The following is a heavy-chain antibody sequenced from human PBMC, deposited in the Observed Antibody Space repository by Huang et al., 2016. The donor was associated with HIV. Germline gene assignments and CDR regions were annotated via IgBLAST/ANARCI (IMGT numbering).Heavy chain of an antibody. D-gene: IGHD3-22*01. CDR3: ARNDYYDGLP. Sequence: QVQLVQSGAEVRRPGASVKISCKASGYSFSNYDLNWVRQTSGQGLEWMGWINPNSGVAGYAQKFQGRVTMTRNTSISTAYLELKSLTAEDTAVYYCARNDYYDGLPWGQGTMVTVSS. CDR1: GYSFSNYD. J-gene: IGHJ3*01. V-gene: IGHV1-8*01. CDR2: INPNSGVA.